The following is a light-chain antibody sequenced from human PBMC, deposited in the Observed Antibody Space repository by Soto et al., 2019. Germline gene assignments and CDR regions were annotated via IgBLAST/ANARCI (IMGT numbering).Light chain of an antibody. CDR2: EVS. Sequence: QSVLTQPACVSGSPGQSITISCTGTSSDVGAYDYVSWYQQHPGKAPKFMLYEVSNRPSGLSNRFSGSKSGNTASLTISGLQAEDEADYYCSSYTTSNTWVFGGGTKLTVL. CDR1: SSDVGAYDY. V-gene: IGLV2-14*01. CDR3: SSYTTSNTWV. J-gene: IGLJ3*02.